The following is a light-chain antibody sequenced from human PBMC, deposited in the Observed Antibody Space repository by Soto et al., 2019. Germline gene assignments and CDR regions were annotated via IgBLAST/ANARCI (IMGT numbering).Light chain of an antibody. CDR3: AVWDDNLSVYVV. V-gene: IGLV1-47*01. CDR2: RNN. Sequence: QLVLTQPPSASGTPGQRVTISCSGSSSDIGSNHVFWYQQLPGTAPKLLIYRNNQRPSGVPDRFSGSKSGTSASLAISGLRSEDEADYYCAVWDDNLSVYVVFGGGTKLTVL. J-gene: IGLJ2*01. CDR1: SSDIGSNH.